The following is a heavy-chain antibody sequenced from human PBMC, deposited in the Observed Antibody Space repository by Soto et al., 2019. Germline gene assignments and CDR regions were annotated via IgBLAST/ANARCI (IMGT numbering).Heavy chain of an antibody. CDR3: ATFPYNWNDYYYYGMDV. V-gene: IGHV1-24*01. J-gene: IGHJ6*02. Sequence: ASVKVSCKVSGYTLTELSMHWVRQAPGKGLEWMGGFDPEDGETIYAQKFQGRVTMTEDTSTDTAYMELNSLRSEDTAVYYCATFPYNWNDYYYYGMDVWGQGTTVTVSS. CDR1: GYTLTELS. D-gene: IGHD1-1*01. CDR2: FDPEDGET.